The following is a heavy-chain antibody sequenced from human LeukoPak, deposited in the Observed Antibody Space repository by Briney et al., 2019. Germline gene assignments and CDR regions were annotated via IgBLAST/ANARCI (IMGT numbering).Heavy chain of an antibody. D-gene: IGHD2-21*02. J-gene: IGHJ3*02. CDR3: ARGVLLQGRGAFDI. CDR1: GYTFSVYY. Sequence: ASVKVSCKASGYTFSVYYIHWLRQAPGKGLEWIGWIVPSSGATNYAQNFQGRVTMTRDASITTAYMELSSLTYGDTAIYYCARGVLLQGRGAFDIWGQGAMVTVSS. CDR2: IVPSSGAT. V-gene: IGHV1-2*02.